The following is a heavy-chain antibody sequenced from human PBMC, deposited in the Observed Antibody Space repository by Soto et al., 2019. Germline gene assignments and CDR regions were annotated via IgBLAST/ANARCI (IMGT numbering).Heavy chain of an antibody. CDR3: ARDLNRITMVRGVPGY. D-gene: IGHD3-10*01. J-gene: IGHJ4*02. Sequence: PGGSLRLSCAASGFTFSSYGMHWVRQAPGKGLEWVAVIWYDGSNKYYADSVKGRFTISRDNSKNTLYLQMNSLRAEDTAVYYCARDLNRITMVRGVPGYWGPGTLVTVSS. V-gene: IGHV3-33*01. CDR2: IWYDGSNK. CDR1: GFTFSSYG.